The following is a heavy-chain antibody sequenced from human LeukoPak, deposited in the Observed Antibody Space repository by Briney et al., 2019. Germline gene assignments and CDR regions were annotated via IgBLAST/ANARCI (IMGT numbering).Heavy chain of an antibody. CDR2: ITDSGGST. CDR1: GFTFSTFA. Sequence: PGGSLRLSGAASGFTFSTFAVSWFRQAPGKGLAWVSCITDSGGSTYYADSVEGRFTVSRDNSRNTLYLQMNSLRAEDTAVYYCAKSFRPFGSSGYYWWDFWGQGTLVTVSS. D-gene: IGHD3-22*01. CDR3: AKSFRPFGSSGYYWWDF. J-gene: IGHJ4*02. V-gene: IGHV3-23*01.